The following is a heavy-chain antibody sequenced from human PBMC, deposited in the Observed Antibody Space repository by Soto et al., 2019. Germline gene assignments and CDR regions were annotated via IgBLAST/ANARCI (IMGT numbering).Heavy chain of an antibody. V-gene: IGHV1-46*01. J-gene: IGHJ4*02. CDR2: INPIDGSI. D-gene: IGHD6-13*01. CDR3: ARDLFGSWTIDY. Sequence: QVQLVQSGAAVREPGASVKVSCKTSGYNFVSNHIHWVRQTPAQGLEWMGIINPIDGSISYAQKFRGRVTVTRDTPMSSVYMELRGLTPADTAVYFCARDLFGSWTIDYWGPGTLVTVSS. CDR1: GYNFVSNH.